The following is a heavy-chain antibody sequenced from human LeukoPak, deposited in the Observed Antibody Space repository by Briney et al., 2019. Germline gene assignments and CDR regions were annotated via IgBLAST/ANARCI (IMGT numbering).Heavy chain of an antibody. J-gene: IGHJ4*02. Sequence: GGSLRVSCAASGFIVSSNYMGWVRQAPGKGVEWVSVIYSSGSTYYPDSVKGRFTISRDESKNTLYLQMNSLRAKDTAVYYCTWLAVAYFDSWGQGTLVTVSS. V-gene: IGHV3-66*01. CDR3: TWLAVAYFDS. CDR1: GFIVSSNY. D-gene: IGHD6-19*01. CDR2: IYSSGST.